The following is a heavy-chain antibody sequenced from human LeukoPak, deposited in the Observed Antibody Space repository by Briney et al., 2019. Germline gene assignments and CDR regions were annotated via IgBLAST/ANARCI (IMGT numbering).Heavy chain of an antibody. Sequence: GGSLRLSCAASGFTFSDYGMYWVRQAPGKGLEWVAVIWYDGSNKYYADSVKGRFTISRDNSKTTLYLQMNSLGAEDTAVYYCARYRDGYRVVDYWGQGTLVTVSS. CDR3: ARYRDGYRVVDY. V-gene: IGHV3-33*01. CDR1: GFTFSDYG. D-gene: IGHD5-24*01. CDR2: IWYDGSNK. J-gene: IGHJ4*02.